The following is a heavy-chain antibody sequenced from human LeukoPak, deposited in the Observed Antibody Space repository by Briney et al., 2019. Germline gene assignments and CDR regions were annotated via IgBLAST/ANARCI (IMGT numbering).Heavy chain of an antibody. D-gene: IGHD3-10*01. CDR3: ARDKKIYGSGSYYWRNNWFDP. CDR1: GGTFSSHA. Sequence: ASVKVSCKASGGTFSSHAITWVRQAPGQGLEWMGWINPNSGGTNYAQKFQGRVTMTRDTSISTAYMELSRLRSDDTAVYYCARDKKIYGSGSYYWRNNWFDPWGQGTLVTVSS. V-gene: IGHV1-2*02. J-gene: IGHJ5*02. CDR2: INPNSGGT.